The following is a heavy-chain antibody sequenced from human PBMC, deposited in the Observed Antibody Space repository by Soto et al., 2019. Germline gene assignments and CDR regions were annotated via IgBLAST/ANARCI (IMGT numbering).Heavy chain of an antibody. CDR1: GFTFSSYW. CDR2: INSDGSST. J-gene: IGHJ2*01. Sequence: EVQLVESGGGLVQPGGSLRLSCGASGFTFSSYWMHWVRQAPGKGLVWVSHINSDGSSTTYADSVKGRFTVSRDNAKNTLYLQMNGLRAEDTAVYYCARDKGYYDTSGYYSDWCFDLWGRGTLVSVSS. D-gene: IGHD3-22*01. CDR3: ARDKGYYDTSGYYSDWCFDL. V-gene: IGHV3-74*01.